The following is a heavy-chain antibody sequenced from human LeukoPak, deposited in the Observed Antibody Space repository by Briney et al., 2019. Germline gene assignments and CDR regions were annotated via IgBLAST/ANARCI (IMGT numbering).Heavy chain of an antibody. V-gene: IGHV3-23*01. J-gene: IGHJ4*02. CDR2: INPTDGTT. CDR3: AKERSVAGTAFDC. CDR1: GFTFSSYA. Sequence: GGSLRLSCAASGFTFSSYAMSWVRQAPGKGLEWVSSINPTDGTTFYADSVKGRFTISRDNSKNTLFLQMNSLRAEDTAIYYCAKERSVAGTAFDCWGQGTLVTVSS. D-gene: IGHD6-19*01.